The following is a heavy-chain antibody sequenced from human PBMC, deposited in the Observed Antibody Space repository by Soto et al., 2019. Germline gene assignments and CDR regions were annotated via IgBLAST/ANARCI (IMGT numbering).Heavy chain of an antibody. D-gene: IGHD3-16*01. J-gene: IGHJ6*02. Sequence: GASVKVSCKASGFTFTNSAVQWVRQARGQRLEWIGWIVVGSGNTNYAQQFRERVTITRDMSTGTAYMQLSSLRSDDTAVYYCAARGATGSSYYSGLDVWGQGTTVTVSS. CDR2: IVVGSGNT. V-gene: IGHV1-58*01. CDR3: AARGATGSSYYSGLDV. CDR1: GFTFTNSA.